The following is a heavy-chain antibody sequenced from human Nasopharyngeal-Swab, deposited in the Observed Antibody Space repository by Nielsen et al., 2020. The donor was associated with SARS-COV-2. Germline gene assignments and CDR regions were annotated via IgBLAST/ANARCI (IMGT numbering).Heavy chain of an antibody. J-gene: IGHJ4*02. V-gene: IGHV3-7*01. Sequence: GALGILLGAFGFTFCSYWMSWVRPAPGKGLEWVANIKQDGSEKYYVDSVKGRFTISRDDAKNSLYLQMNSLRAEDTAVYYCARDCYGFSTTCNLLDYWGQGTLVTVSS. CDR3: ARDCYGFSTTCNLLDY. D-gene: IGHD2/OR15-2a*01. CDR2: IKQDGSEK. CDR1: GFTFCSYW.